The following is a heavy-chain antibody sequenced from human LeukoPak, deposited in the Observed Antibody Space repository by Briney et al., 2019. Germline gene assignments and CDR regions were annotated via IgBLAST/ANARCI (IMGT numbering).Heavy chain of an antibody. D-gene: IGHD6-13*01. J-gene: IGHJ6*02. CDR1: GYTFISYG. CDR2: ISAYNGNT. Sequence: ASVKVSCKASGYTFISYGISWVRQAPGQGLEWMGWISAYNGNTNYAQKLQGRVTMTTDTSTSTAYMELRSLRSDDTAVYYCARDPNSSWYYYYYYGMDVRGQGTTVTVSS. CDR3: ARDPNSSWYYYYYYGMDV. V-gene: IGHV1-18*01.